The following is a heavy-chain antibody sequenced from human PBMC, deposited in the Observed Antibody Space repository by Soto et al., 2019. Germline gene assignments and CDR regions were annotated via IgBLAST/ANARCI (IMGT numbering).Heavy chain of an antibody. D-gene: IGHD2-2*01. Sequence: PGGSLRLSCAGSGFTFSSYGMHWVRQAPGKGLEWVAVMSYDGSNKYYADSVKGRFTISRDISKNTLYLQMNSLRAEDTAVYYCAKDNRGYYCSITTCDYFDYWGQGTLVTVSS. J-gene: IGHJ4*02. CDR2: MSYDGSNK. CDR1: GFTFSSYG. V-gene: IGHV3-30*18. CDR3: AKDNRGYYCSITTCDYFDY.